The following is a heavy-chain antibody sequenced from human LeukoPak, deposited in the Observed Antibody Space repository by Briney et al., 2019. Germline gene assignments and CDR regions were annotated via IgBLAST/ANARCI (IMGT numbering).Heavy chain of an antibody. D-gene: IGHD5-18*01. CDR1: GFTFSDYY. CDR3: ARDYQGGYGDKTVDY. CDR2: IYYSGST. J-gene: IGHJ4*02. Sequence: GSLRLSCAASGFTFSDYYMSWIRQPPGKGLEWIGSIYYSGSTYYNPSLKSRVTISVDTSKNQFSLKLSSVTAADTAVYYCARDYQGGYGDKTVDYWGQGTLVTVSS. V-gene: IGHV4-38-2*02.